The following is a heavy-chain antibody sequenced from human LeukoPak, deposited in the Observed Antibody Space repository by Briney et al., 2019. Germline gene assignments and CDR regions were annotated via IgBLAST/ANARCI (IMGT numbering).Heavy chain of an antibody. Sequence: GGSLRLSCAASGFTISANYMNWVRQAPGKGLEWVSIIFSTGNTYYADSVLGRFTISRDNSKNTLYLQMDSLRAEDTAVYYCASVFWNGHWGQGTLVTVSS. J-gene: IGHJ4*02. CDR3: ASVFWNGH. D-gene: IGHD3-3*01. CDR1: GFTISANY. V-gene: IGHV3-66*01. CDR2: IFSTGNT.